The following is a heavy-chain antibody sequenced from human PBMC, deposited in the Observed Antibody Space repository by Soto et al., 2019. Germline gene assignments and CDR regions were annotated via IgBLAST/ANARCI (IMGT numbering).Heavy chain of an antibody. CDR1: GLTVSSNY. Sequence: PGGFLRLSCAASGLTVSSNYMNWVRQAPGKGLEWVSVIYSDDRTYYADSVKGRFTISRDNSKNTVYLQLNSLRAEDTAVYYCTRERFLEWLVGVRFWAFDNWGQGTMVTVSS. CDR3: TRERFLEWLVGVRFWAFDN. CDR2: IYSDDRT. D-gene: IGHD3-3*01. V-gene: IGHV3-53*01. J-gene: IGHJ3*02.